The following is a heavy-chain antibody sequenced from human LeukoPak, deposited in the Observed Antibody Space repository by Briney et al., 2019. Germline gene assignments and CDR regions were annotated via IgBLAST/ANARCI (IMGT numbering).Heavy chain of an antibody. CDR1: GGSFSGYY. V-gene: IGHV4-34*01. Sequence: PSETLSLTCAVYGGSFSGYYWSWIRQPPGKGLEWIGEINHSGSTNYNPSLKSRVTISVDTSKNQFSLKLSSVTAADTAVYYCARGVGVYYDSSGYDYFDYWGQGTLVTVSS. CDR2: INHSGST. D-gene: IGHD3-22*01. CDR3: ARGVGVYYDSSGYDYFDY. J-gene: IGHJ4*02.